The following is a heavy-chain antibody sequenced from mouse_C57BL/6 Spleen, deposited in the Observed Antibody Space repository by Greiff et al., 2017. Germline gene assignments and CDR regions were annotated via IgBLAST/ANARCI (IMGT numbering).Heavy chain of an antibody. Sequence: EVQRVESGGDLVKPGGSLTLSCAASGFTFSSYGMSWVRQTPDKRLEWVATISSGGSYTYYPDSVKGRFNISRDNAKHTLYLQMSSLKSEDTAMYYCARHELWAMDYWGQGTSVTVSS. D-gene: IGHD4-1*01. CDR1: GFTFSSYG. V-gene: IGHV5-6*01. CDR2: ISSGGSYT. J-gene: IGHJ4*01. CDR3: ARHELWAMDY.